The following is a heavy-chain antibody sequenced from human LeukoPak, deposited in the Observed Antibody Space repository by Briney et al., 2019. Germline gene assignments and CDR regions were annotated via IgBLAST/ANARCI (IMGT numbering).Heavy chain of an antibody. Sequence: ASVKVSCKASGFTFNAYYIHWVRQAPGQGLEWMGWINPNTGDTNFAQKFQGRVAMTRDTSLSTAYMDLSRLRSDDTAVYYCARPYCSGGSCHDYFDYWGQGTLVTVSS. J-gene: IGHJ4*02. D-gene: IGHD2-15*01. CDR1: GFTFNAYY. CDR3: ARPYCSGGSCHDYFDY. V-gene: IGHV1-2*02. CDR2: INPNTGDT.